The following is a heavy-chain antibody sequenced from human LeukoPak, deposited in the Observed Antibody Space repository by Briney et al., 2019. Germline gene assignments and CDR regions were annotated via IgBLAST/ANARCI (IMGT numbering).Heavy chain of an antibody. V-gene: IGHV1-2*06. CDR2: INPNSGGT. Sequence: ASVKVSCKASGYTFTGYYMHWVRQAPGQGLEWMGRINPNSGGTNYAQKFQGRVTMTRDTSISTAYMELSRLRSDDTAVYYCARAPIPPGWLRNTGVDYWGQGTLVTVSS. D-gene: IGHD5-18*01. J-gene: IGHJ4*02. CDR3: ARAPIPPGWLRNTGVDY. CDR1: GYTFTGYY.